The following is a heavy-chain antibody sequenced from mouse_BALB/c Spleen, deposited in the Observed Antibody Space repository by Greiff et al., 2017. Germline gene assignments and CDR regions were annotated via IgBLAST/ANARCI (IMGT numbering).Heavy chain of an antibody. CDR2: ISYDGSN. Sequence: VQLKQSGPGLVKPSQSLSLTCSVTGYSITSGYYWNWIRQFPGNKLEWMGYISYDGSNNYNPSLKNRISITRDTSKNQFFLKLNSVTTEDTATYYCARGQGRGNYGYFDYWGQGTTLTVSS. CDR1: GYSITSGYY. J-gene: IGHJ2*01. CDR3: ARGQGRGNYGYFDY. V-gene: IGHV3-6*02. D-gene: IGHD2-1*01.